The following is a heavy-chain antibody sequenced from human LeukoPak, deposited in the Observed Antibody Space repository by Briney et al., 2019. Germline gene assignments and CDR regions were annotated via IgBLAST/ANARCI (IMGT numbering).Heavy chain of an antibody. J-gene: IGHJ4*02. CDR1: GFSFSNYI. CDR3: ANLTH. Sequence: PGGSLRLSCVATGFSFSNYIMHWVRQAPGKGLEWVSYISRTGNIVYYADSVKGRFTISRDNAKDSLFLQMDSLRDEDTAVYYCANLTHWGQGILVTVSS. CDR2: ISRTGNIV. V-gene: IGHV3-48*02. D-gene: IGHD2-21*02.